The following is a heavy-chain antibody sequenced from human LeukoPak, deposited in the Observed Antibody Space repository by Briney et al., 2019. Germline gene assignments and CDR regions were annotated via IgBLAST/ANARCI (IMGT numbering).Heavy chain of an antibody. CDR1: GYTFTKYY. D-gene: IGHD3-22*01. CDR3: ARDQWDSSGYVNY. J-gene: IGHJ4*02. V-gene: IGHV1-2*02. Sequence: ASVKVSCKASGYTFTKYYIHWVRQAPGQGLEWMGWINPNSGGTNYAQKFQGRVTMTRDTSISTAYMELSRLRSDDTAVYYCARDQWDSSGYVNYWGQGTLVTVSS. CDR2: INPNSGGT.